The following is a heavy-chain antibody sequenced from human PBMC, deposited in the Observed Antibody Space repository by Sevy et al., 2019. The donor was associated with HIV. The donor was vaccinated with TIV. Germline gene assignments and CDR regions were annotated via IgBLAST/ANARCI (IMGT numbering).Heavy chain of an antibody. V-gene: IGHV3-21*01. CDR2: ISSSSSNI. D-gene: IGHD6-13*01. J-gene: IGHJ3*02. Sequence: GGSLRLSCAASGFTFSTYTMNWVRQAPGKGLEWVSLISSSSSNINYADPVKGRFTISRDNAKNSLYLQMNSLRAEDTAVYYCARENEKGGIAAADDAFDIWGQGTMVTVSS. CDR3: ARENEKGGIAAADDAFDI. CDR1: GFTFSTYT.